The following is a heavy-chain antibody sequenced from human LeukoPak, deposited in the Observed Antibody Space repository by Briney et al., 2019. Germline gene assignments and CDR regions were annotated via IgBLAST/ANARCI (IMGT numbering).Heavy chain of an antibody. V-gene: IGHV4-59*01. J-gene: IGHJ4*02. CDR3: ARTNRNANLRFSVDY. CDR2: IYSTGST. CDR1: GYFISSPYY. D-gene: IGHD3-3*01. Sequence: SETLSLTCTVSGYFISSPYYWVWIRQPPGKGLEWIGHIYSTGSTSYNPSLKSRVTISVDTSKNQFSLKLSSVTAADTAVYYCARTNRNANLRFSVDYWGQGTLVTVSS.